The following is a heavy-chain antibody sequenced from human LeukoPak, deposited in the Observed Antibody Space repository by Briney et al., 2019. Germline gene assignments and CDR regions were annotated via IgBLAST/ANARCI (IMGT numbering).Heavy chain of an antibody. CDR2: ISGSGGST. V-gene: IGHV3-23*01. J-gene: IGHJ4*02. D-gene: IGHD3-16*02. CDR3: AKDRAFGGVIWESGPFDY. CDR1: GFTFSSYA. Sequence: GGSLRLSCAASGFTFSSYAMHWVRQAPGKGLEWVSAISGSGGSTYYADSVKGRFTISRDNSKNTLYLQMNSLRAEDTAVYYCAKDRAFGGVIWESGPFDYWGQGTLVTVSS.